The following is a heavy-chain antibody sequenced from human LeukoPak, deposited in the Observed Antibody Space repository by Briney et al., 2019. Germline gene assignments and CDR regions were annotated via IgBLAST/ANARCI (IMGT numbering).Heavy chain of an antibody. Sequence: GASVKVSCKASGYTFTAYYIHWVRQAPGQGLEWMGIINPSGGGTSYAQKFQGRVTMTRDTSTSTVYMELSSLRSEDTAVYYCARERAVAGTGYNWFDPWGQGTLVTVSS. V-gene: IGHV1-46*01. CDR3: ARERAVAGTGYNWFDP. CDR1: GYTFTAYY. J-gene: IGHJ5*02. CDR2: INPSGGGT. D-gene: IGHD6-19*01.